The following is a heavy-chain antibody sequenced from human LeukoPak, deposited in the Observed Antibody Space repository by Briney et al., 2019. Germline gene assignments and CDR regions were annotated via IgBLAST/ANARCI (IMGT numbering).Heavy chain of an antibody. J-gene: IGHJ4*02. CDR1: GFTFRSHW. CDR3: ARGLSYCPDY. Sequence: GGSLRLSCAASGFTFRSHWMYWLRQAPGKGLVWVSCINSDGSSTNYADSVKGRFTISRDNAKNTLYLQMHGLRAEDTAVYYCARGLSYCPDYWGQGTLVSVSS. CDR2: INSDGSST. V-gene: IGHV3-74*01. D-gene: IGHD3-10*01.